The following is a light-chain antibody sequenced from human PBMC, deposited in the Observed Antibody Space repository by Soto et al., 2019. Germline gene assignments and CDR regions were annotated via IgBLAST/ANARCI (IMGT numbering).Light chain of an antibody. CDR1: NIDVGGYNY. J-gene: IGLJ1*01. Sequence: QSALTQPPSASGSPGQSVTISCTGTNIDVGGYNYVAWDQQHPGTAPKVIIYEVTKRPSGVPDRFIGSKSGNTASLTISGLQAEDEADYFCSSYASNTILFVFGTGTKVTVL. CDR2: EVT. CDR3: SSYASNTILFV. V-gene: IGLV2-8*01.